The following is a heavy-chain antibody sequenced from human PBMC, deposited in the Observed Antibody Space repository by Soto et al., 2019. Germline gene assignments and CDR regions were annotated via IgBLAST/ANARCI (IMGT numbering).Heavy chain of an antibody. CDR2: ISWDGGST. V-gene: IGHV3-43*01. J-gene: IGHJ6*02. CDR1: GFTFDDYT. Sequence: GGSLRLSCAASGFTFDDYTVHWVRQAPGKGLEWVSLISWDGGSTYYADSVKGRFTISRDNSKNSLYLQMNSLRTEDTALYYCAKALHCSSTSCYGYYYYYYGMDVWGQGTTVTVSS. D-gene: IGHD2-2*01. CDR3: AKALHCSSTSCYGYYYYYYGMDV.